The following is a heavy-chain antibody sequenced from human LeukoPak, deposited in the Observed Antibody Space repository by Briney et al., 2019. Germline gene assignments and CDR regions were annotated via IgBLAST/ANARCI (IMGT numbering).Heavy chain of an antibody. CDR2: IIPIFGTA. J-gene: IGHJ3*02. D-gene: IGHD3-22*01. CDR1: GGTFSSYA. V-gene: IGHV1-69*01. CDR3: EAYDYDSTAYDAFDI. Sequence: SVKVSCKGSGGTFSSYAVSWGRQAPGQGLEWMGGIIPIFGTANYAQKFQGRVTITADESTSTANMEPSSLRSEDTAVYYCEAYDYDSTAYDAFDIWGQGTMVTVSS.